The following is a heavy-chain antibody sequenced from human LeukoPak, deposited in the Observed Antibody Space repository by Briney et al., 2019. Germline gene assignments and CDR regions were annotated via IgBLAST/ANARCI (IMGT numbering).Heavy chain of an antibody. V-gene: IGHV4-59*01. D-gene: IGHD6-13*01. Sequence: PSETLSLTCTVSGGSISIYYWSWIRQPPGKGLEWIGYSYYSGSNNYNPSLKSRVTISVDTSKNQFSLKLSSGTAADTAVYYCGRERGQQLDPTGYYYYYYMDVWGKGTTVTVSS. CDR1: GGSISIYY. CDR2: SYYSGSN. J-gene: IGHJ6*03. CDR3: GRERGQQLDPTGYYYYYYMDV.